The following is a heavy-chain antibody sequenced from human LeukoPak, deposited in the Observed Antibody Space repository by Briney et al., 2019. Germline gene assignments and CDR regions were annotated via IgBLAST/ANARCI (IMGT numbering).Heavy chain of an antibody. CDR3: ARGDSHGYAECGY. CDR2: IIPILGIA. D-gene: IGHD5-18*01. J-gene: IGHJ4*02. Sequence: VASVKVSCKASGGTFSSYAISWVRQAPGQGLEWMGRIIPILGIANYAQKFQGRVTITADKSTSTAYMELSSLRSEDTAVYYCARGDSHGYAECGYWGQGTLVTVSS. V-gene: IGHV1-69*04. CDR1: GGTFSSYA.